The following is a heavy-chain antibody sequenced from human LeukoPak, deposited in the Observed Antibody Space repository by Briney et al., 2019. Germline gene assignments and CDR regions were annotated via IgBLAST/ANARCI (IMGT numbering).Heavy chain of an antibody. D-gene: IGHD4-11*01. CDR1: GFTYSHYG. J-gene: IGHJ4*02. CDR2: IWSDATEK. CDR3: AKDAQRGFDYSNSLEY. V-gene: IGHV3-33*06. Sequence: PGRPLRLSCAASGFTYSHYGMHWVRQAPGKGLEWVAVIWSDATEKYYGDAVKGRFTISRDNSRNTLYLQMNSLRVEDTAVYYCAKDAQRGFDYSNSLEYWGQGTLVTVSS.